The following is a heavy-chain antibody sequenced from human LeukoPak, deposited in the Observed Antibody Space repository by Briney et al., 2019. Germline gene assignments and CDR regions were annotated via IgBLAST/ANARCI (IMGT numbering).Heavy chain of an antibody. Sequence: PGGSLRLSCAASGFTFSSYSMNWVRQAPGKGLEWVSSISSSSSYIYYADSVKGRFTISRDNAKNSLYLQMNNLRAEDTAVYYCARDLRTGDQGDYWGQGTLVTVSS. CDR1: GFTFSSYS. CDR2: ISSSSSYI. D-gene: IGHD7-27*01. J-gene: IGHJ4*02. CDR3: ARDLRTGDQGDY. V-gene: IGHV3-21*01.